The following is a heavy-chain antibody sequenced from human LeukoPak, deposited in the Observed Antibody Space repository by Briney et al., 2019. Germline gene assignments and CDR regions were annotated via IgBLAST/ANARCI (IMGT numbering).Heavy chain of an antibody. CDR2: IYYTGRT. CDR1: GGSISSDDYS. J-gene: IGHJ4*02. V-gene: IGHV4-30-4*01. D-gene: IGHD3-10*01. Sequence: SQTLSLTCSVSGGSISSDDYSWSWIRQPPGKGLEWIGHIYYTGRTSYNPSLTSRVTISLDMPNNHFSLRLTSVTAADTAVYFCARIPGSATFDYWGQGRLVTVSS. CDR3: ARIPGSATFDY.